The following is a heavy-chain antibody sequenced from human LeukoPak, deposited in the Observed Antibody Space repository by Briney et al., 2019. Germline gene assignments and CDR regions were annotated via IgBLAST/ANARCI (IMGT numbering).Heavy chain of an antibody. Sequence: SQTLSLTCTVSGGSISSSGYYWSWIRQLPGKGLEWIGYIYYSGSPYYNPSLRSRLTISADTSKIQFSLKLSSVTAADTAVYYCARDAEYYYGSGSYSSGIDVWGQGTTVTVSS. CDR1: GGSISSSGYY. CDR3: ARDAEYYYGSGSYSSGIDV. J-gene: IGHJ6*02. CDR2: IYYSGSP. D-gene: IGHD3-10*01. V-gene: IGHV4-31*03.